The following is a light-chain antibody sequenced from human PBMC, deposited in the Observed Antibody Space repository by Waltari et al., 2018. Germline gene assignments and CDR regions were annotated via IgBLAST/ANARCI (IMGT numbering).Light chain of an antibody. CDR1: SSDVGGYSY. J-gene: IGLJ3*02. Sequence: QSALTQPPSASGSPGQSVTISCTGTSSDVGGYSYVSWYQQYPGRAPKLSIYEVTKRPSGVPDRFSGSKSGNTASLTVSGLQAEDEADYYCSSYAGSNMVVFGGGTKLTVL. CDR3: SSYAGSNMVV. CDR2: EVT. V-gene: IGLV2-8*01.